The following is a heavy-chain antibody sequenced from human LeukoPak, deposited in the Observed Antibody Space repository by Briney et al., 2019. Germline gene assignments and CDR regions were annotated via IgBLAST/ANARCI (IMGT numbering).Heavy chain of an antibody. CDR1: GFTFNSYW. CDR2: IKQDGSEK. Sequence: PGGSLRLSCAASGFTFNSYWMNWVRQAPGQGLEWVAHIKQDGSEKYYVDSVKGRFTISRDNAKNSLYLQMNSLRAEDTAVYYCARQYYDFWSGYVHWGQGTLVTVSS. CDR3: ARQYYDFWSGYVH. D-gene: IGHD3-3*01. V-gene: IGHV3-7*03. J-gene: IGHJ4*02.